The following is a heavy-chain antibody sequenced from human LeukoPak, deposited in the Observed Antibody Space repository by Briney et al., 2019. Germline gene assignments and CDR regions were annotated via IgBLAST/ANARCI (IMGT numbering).Heavy chain of an antibody. CDR1: GFTFSSYA. V-gene: IGHV3-23*01. D-gene: IGHD2-2*02. J-gene: IGHJ4*02. CDR2: ISGSGGST. CDR3: AKVGYCSSTSCYREIGY. Sequence: GGSLRLSCAASGFTFSSYAMSWVRQAPGKGLEWVSAISGSGGSTYYADSVKGRFTISRDNSKNTLCLQMNSLRAEDTAVYYCAKVGYCSSTSCYREIGYWGQGTLVTVSS.